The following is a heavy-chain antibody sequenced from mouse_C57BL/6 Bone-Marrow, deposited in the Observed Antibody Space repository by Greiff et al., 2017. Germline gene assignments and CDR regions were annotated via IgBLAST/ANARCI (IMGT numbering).Heavy chain of an antibody. J-gene: IGHJ1*03. D-gene: IGHD2-1*01. CDR2: IYPGSGNT. CDR1: GYSFTSYY. CDR3: ARADYGNWYFDV. Sequence: QVQLKESGPELVKPGASVKISCKASGYSFTSYYIHWVKQRPGQGLEWIGWIYPGSGNTKYNEKFKGKATLTADTSSSTAYMQLSSLTSEDSAVYYCARADYGNWYFDVWGTGTTVTVSS. V-gene: IGHV1-66*01.